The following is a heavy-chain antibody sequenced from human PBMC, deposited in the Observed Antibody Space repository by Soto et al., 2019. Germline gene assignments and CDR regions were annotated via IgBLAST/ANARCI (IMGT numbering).Heavy chain of an antibody. Sequence: LTCTVSGGSISSGDYYWSWIRQPPGKGLEWIGYINYSGSTYYNPSLKSRVIISADTSKNQFFLKLSSVTAADTAVYYCATGGGSGWYNLWGQGTLVTVSS. CDR1: GGSISSGDYY. CDR2: INYSGST. J-gene: IGHJ5*02. CDR3: ATGGGSGWYNL. D-gene: IGHD6-19*01. V-gene: IGHV4-30-4*01.